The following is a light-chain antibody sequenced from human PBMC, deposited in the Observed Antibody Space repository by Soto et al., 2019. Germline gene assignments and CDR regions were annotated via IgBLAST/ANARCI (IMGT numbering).Light chain of an antibody. CDR2: EVT. CDR1: SGDVGSYNR. J-gene: IGLJ1*01. V-gene: IGLV2-14*01. Sequence: QSALTQPASVSGSPGQSITISCTGTSGDVGSYNRVSWYQQHPGKAPKLIIYEVTDRPSGVSNRFSGSKSGNTASLTISGLQAEDEADYYCSSYTSNTTPYVFGTGTKLTVL. CDR3: SSYTSNTTPYV.